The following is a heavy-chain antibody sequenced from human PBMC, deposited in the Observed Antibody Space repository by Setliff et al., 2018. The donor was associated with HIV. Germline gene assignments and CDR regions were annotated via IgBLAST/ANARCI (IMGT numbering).Heavy chain of an antibody. J-gene: IGHJ3*02. D-gene: IGHD6-13*01. Sequence: PSETLSLTCAVYGGSFSGYYWSWIRQPPGKGLEWIGEINHSGSTNYNPSLKSRVTISVDTSKNQFSLKLSSVTAADTAVYYCARYWQQLGAYAFDIWGQGAMVTVSS. CDR3: ARYWQQLGAYAFDI. V-gene: IGHV4-34*01. CDR1: GGSFSGYY. CDR2: INHSGST.